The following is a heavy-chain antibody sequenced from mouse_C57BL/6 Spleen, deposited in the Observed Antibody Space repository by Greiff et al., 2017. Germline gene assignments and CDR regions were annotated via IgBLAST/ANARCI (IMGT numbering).Heavy chain of an antibody. CDR2: IRNKANGYTT. J-gene: IGHJ2*01. V-gene: IGHV7-3*01. D-gene: IGHD1-1*01. Sequence: EVKLMESGGGLVQPGGSLSLSCAASGFTFTDYYMSWVRQPPGKALEWLGFIRNKANGYTTEYNASVKGRFTISRDNSQSILYLQMNALRAEDSATDYCARSYGSSHFDYWGQGTTLTVSS. CDR1: GFTFTDYY. CDR3: ARSYGSSHFDY.